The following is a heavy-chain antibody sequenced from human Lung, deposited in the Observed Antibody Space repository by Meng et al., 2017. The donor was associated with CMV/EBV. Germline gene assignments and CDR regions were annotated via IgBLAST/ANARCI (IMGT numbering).Heavy chain of an antibody. CDR2: INHSGST. D-gene: IGHD3-3*01. CDR1: GGSFSGYY. V-gene: IGHV4-34*01. J-gene: IGHJ5*02. CDR3: ARRLRFLEWLLYLGWFDP. Sequence: SQXXXLTXAVYGGSFSGYYWSWIRQPPGKGLEWIGEINHSGSTNYNPPLKSRVTISVDTSKNQFSLKLSSVTAADTAVYYCARRLRFLEWLLYLGWFDPWGQGTLVTVSS.